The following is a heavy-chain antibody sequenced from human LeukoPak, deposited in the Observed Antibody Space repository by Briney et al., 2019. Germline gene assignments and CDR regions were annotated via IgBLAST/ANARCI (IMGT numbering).Heavy chain of an antibody. V-gene: IGHV4-59*01. Sequence: PSETLSLTCTVSGGSISSYYWSWIRQPPGKGLEWIGYIYYSGSTNYNPSLKSRVTISVDTSKNQFSLKLSSVTAADTAVYYCARATRISGIDYWGQGTLVTVSS. CDR1: GGSISSYY. J-gene: IGHJ4*02. CDR2: IYYSGST. CDR3: ARATRISGIDY. D-gene: IGHD1-14*01.